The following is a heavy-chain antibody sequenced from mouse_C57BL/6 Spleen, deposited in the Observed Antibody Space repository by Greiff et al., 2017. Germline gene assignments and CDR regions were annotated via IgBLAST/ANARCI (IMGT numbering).Heavy chain of an antibody. Sequence: QVQLKESGPELVKPGASVKISCQASGYAFSSSWMNWVKQRPGKGLEWIGRIYPGDGDTNYNGKFKGKATLTADKSSSQAYMQLSSLTSEDSAVYFCFYYEAWFAYWGQGTLVTVSA. D-gene: IGHD2-4*01. CDR3: FYYEAWFAY. J-gene: IGHJ3*01. V-gene: IGHV1-82*01. CDR2: IYPGDGDT. CDR1: GYAFSSSW.